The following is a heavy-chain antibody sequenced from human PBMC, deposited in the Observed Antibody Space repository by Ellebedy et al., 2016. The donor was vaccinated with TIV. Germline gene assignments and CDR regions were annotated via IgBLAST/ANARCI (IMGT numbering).Heavy chain of an antibody. J-gene: IGHJ4*02. CDR3: AKGATILGSIVGS. Sequence: PGGSLRLSCAASGFTVRNNYMSWVRQAPGKGLEWVSVIYSGGTTFYAESVKGRFTISRDSSQNTLIVDMNSLRPEDTAVYYCAKGATILGSIVGSWGQGTLVSV. CDR2: IYSGGTT. V-gene: IGHV3-53*05. CDR1: GFTVRNNY. D-gene: IGHD5-24*01.